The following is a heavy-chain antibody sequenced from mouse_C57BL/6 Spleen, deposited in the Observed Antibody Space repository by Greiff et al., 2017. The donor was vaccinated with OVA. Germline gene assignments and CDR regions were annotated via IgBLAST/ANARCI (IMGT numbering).Heavy chain of an antibody. CDR1: GYTFTSYW. D-gene: IGHD2-3*01. CDR2: IYPSDSET. Sequence: QVQLQQPGAELVRPGSSVKLSCKASGYTFTSYWMDWVKQRPGQGLEWIGNIYPSDSETHYNQKFKDKATLTVDKSSSTAYMQLSSLTSEDSAVYYCARERAGYYDYWGQGTTLTVSS. CDR3: ARERAGYYDY. V-gene: IGHV1-61*01. J-gene: IGHJ2*01.